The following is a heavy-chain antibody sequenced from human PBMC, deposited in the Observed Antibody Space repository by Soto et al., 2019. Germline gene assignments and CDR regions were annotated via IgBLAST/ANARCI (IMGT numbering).Heavy chain of an antibody. CDR2: IYTSGST. V-gene: IGHV4-4*07. J-gene: IGHJ5*02. CDR1: GGSISSYY. Sequence: QVQLQESGPGLVKPSETLSLTCTVSGGSISSYYWSWLRQPAGKGLAWIGRIYTSGSTNYNPSPKSRVTMSVDTSKNQFSRKLSSVTAADTAVYYCAREREQWLVGWWFDPLGQGTLVTVSS. D-gene: IGHD6-19*01. CDR3: AREREQWLVGWWFDP.